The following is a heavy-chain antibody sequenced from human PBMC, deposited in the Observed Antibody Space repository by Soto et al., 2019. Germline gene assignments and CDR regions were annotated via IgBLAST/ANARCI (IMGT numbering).Heavy chain of an antibody. V-gene: IGHV1-3*01. CDR1: GYTFTHYA. J-gene: IGHJ5*02. D-gene: IGHD6-13*01. CDR2: INAGSGNT. CDR3: ARGLAADGA. Sequence: QVQLVQSGAEVKKPGASVKVSCTASGYTFTHYAIHGVRHAPGQRLEWMGFINAGSGNTKYSQTFQGRLTFTKDTSAITAYMDLSSLRSEDTAIYYCARGLAADGAWGQGTLVTVSS.